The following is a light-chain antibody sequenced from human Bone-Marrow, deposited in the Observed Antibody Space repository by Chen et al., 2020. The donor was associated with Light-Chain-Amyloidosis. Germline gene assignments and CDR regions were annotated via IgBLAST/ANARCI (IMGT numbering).Light chain of an antibody. Sequence: SYVLTQPSSVSVAPGQTATIACGGNNIGSTSVHWYQQTQGQAPLRVIYDDSDRPSGIPERLSGSNSGNTSTLTISRVEAGDEADYYWQVWDRSSDRPVFGGGTKLTVL. CDR2: DDS. CDR3: QVWDRSSDRPV. J-gene: IGLJ3*02. CDR1: NIGSTS. V-gene: IGLV3-21*02.